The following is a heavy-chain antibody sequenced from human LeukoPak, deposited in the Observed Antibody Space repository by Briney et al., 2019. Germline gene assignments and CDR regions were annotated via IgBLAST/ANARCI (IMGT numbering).Heavy chain of an antibody. CDR3: AKADKGSGSYYIDQ. V-gene: IGHV3-23*01. CDR1: GFIFSTYA. J-gene: IGHJ4*02. Sequence: PGGSLRLSCAASGFIFSTYAATWVRQIPGKGLEWVSVISGSGDFKYYADSVKGRFSISRDESENTLYLEMNSLRAEDTAIYYCAKADKGSGSYYIDQWGQRTLVTVSS. D-gene: IGHD1-26*01. CDR2: ISGSGDFK.